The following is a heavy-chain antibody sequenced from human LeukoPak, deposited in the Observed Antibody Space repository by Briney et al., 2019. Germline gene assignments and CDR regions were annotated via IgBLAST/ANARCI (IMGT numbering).Heavy chain of an antibody. V-gene: IGHV1-46*01. Sequence: GASVKVSCKASGYTFTTYYIHWVRQAPGQGLEWMGIINPSGGSTVYPQKFQGRVTITRNTSISTAYMELSSLRSEDTAVYYCATGDDIADGATDYWGQGTLVTVSS. D-gene: IGHD3-9*01. CDR2: INPSGGST. CDR1: GYTFTTYY. J-gene: IGHJ4*02. CDR3: ATGDDIADGATDY.